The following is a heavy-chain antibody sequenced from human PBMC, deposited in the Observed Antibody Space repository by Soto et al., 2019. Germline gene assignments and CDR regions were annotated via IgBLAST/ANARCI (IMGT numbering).Heavy chain of an antibody. CDR1: GFSFSDSA. Sequence: EVQLVESGGGLVQPGGSLRLSCAASGFSFSDSAMHWVRQASGKGLEWIARIRSKANSYLIAYDESVRGRFIISRDDSKNTAYLQMNDLNTEDTAMYYCVRAYENSNYYFDYWGRGTLVTVSS. CDR2: IRSKANSYLI. D-gene: IGHD3-22*01. V-gene: IGHV3-73*02. J-gene: IGHJ4*02. CDR3: VRAYENSNYYFDY.